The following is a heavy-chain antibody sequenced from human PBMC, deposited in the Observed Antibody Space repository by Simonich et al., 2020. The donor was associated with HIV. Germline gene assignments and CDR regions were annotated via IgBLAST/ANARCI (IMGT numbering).Heavy chain of an antibody. CDR3: ARHSGYADAFDI. CDR2: IDDRGSP. CDR1: GGSSSGYY. Sequence: QVQLQQWGAGLLKPSETLSLTCAVYGGSSSGYYWSWIRQPPGKGLGWIGDIDDRGSPNYRPSLKSRVTISLDTSKNQFSLKLSSVTAADTAVYYCARHSGYADAFDIWGQGTMITVSS. V-gene: IGHV4-34*01. J-gene: IGHJ3*02. D-gene: IGHD5-12*01.